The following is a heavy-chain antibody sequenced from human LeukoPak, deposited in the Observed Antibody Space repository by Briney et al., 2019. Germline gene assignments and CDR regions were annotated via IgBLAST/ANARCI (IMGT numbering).Heavy chain of an antibody. V-gene: IGHV3-11*01. J-gene: IGHJ6*03. CDR2: IISSGSTI. Sequence: GRSLRLSCAAAGFTFSDYYMSWIRQAPGKGLGWVAYIISSGSTIYYAGSVKGRFTISRDNAKTSLYLQMTSLRAEDAAVYYCARVGYCSSTSCYTYYYMDVWGKGTTVTVSS. D-gene: IGHD2-2*02. CDR1: GFTFSDYY. CDR3: ARVGYCSSTSCYTYYYMDV.